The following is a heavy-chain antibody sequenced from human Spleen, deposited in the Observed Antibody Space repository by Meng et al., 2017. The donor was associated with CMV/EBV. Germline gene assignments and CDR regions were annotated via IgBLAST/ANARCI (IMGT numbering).Heavy chain of an antibody. V-gene: IGHV3-74*01. CDR2: INSDGTIT. CDR1: GFTFSTYW. Sequence: GESLKISCAASGFTFSTYWMHWVRQVPGKGLVWVSSINSDGTITNYADSVRGRITISRDNAKNTLYLQMNSLRVEDTAVYYCARDGPATTPYDYWGQGTLVTVSS. CDR3: ARDGPATTPYDY. D-gene: IGHD1-7*01. J-gene: IGHJ4*02.